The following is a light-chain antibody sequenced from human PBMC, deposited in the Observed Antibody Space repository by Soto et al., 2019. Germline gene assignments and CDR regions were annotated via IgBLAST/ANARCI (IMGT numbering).Light chain of an antibody. CDR1: QVIISY. CDR3: QHYYNTPPT. Sequence: DIQMTQSPSSLSASVGDRVTITCRSSQVIISYVSWYQQRPGQPPKLLIYWASTRESGVPDRFSGSGSGTDFTLTISSLQAEDVAVYYCQHYYNTPPTFGGGTKVEIK. V-gene: IGKV4-1*01. CDR2: WAS. J-gene: IGKJ4*01.